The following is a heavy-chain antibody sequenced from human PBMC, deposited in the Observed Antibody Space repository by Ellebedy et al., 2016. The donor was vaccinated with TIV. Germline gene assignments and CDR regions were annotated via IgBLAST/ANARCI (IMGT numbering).Heavy chain of an antibody. J-gene: IGHJ4*03. V-gene: IGHV4-39*07. CDR3: AGWFGSGSDDY. CDR1: GGSMTRSYYY. CDR2: IYYGGIT. D-gene: IGHD2-21*01. Sequence: SETLSLXXSVSGGSMTRSYYYWGWIRQAPGKGLEWIGTIYYGGITYYSLSLESRVTISEDTSKNQFSLKLNSVTAADTAVYYCAGWFGSGSDDYWGQGTLVTVSS.